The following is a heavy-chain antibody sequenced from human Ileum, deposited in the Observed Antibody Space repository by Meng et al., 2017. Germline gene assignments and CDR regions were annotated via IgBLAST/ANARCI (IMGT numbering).Heavy chain of an antibody. CDR1: GFPFSFYA. J-gene: IGHJ4*02. Sequence: EVQLLESGGGLVESGGSLRLSCAASGFPFSFYAMGWVRQAPGQGLELVSAISASGDSTYYADSVKGRFTVSRDNSKYTLYLQMESLRAEDTAMYYCAFDFWGQGTLVTVSS. CDR3: AFDF. CDR2: ISASGDST. V-gene: IGHV3-23*01.